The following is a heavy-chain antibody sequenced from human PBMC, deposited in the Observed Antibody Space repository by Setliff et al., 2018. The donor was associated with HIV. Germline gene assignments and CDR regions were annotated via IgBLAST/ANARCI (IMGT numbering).Heavy chain of an antibody. J-gene: IGHJ4*02. V-gene: IGHV3-9*03. CDR1: GYTVSNYA. CDR2: ISWNSNII. CDR3: AKVRRPWYYYDSNGEGFDS. Sequence: PGGSLRLSCAASGYTVSNYAMSWVRQAPGKGLEWVSGISWNSNIIAYADSVKGRFTISRDNAKNSLYLQLNSLRAEDMAFYYCAKVRRPWYYYDSNGEGFDSWGQGTLVTVSS. D-gene: IGHD3-22*01.